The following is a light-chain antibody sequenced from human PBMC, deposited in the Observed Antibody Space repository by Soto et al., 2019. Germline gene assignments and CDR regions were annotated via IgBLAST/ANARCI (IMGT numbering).Light chain of an antibody. CDR3: QQYDNLPWT. Sequence: DIQRTQSPSSLSASVGDRVTITCQASQDISNYLNWYQQKPGKAPKLLIYDASNLETGVPSRFSGSGSGTDFTFTISSLQPEDIATYYCQQYDNLPWTFGQGTKVEIK. J-gene: IGKJ1*01. CDR2: DAS. V-gene: IGKV1-33*01. CDR1: QDISNY.